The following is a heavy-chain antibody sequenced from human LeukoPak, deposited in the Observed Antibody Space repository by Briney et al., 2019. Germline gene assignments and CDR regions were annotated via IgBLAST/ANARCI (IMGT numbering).Heavy chain of an antibody. Sequence: PGGSLRLSCAASGFSSGSSALGWVRQAPGKGLEWVSSISGSGSYTYYADSVKGRFTISRDSSKNTVYLQMNSLRDEDTAIYYCATRSFYYGMDVWGQGTTVTVSS. J-gene: IGHJ6*02. CDR1: GFSSGSSA. CDR2: ISGSGSYT. V-gene: IGHV3-23*01. CDR3: ATRSFYYGMDV.